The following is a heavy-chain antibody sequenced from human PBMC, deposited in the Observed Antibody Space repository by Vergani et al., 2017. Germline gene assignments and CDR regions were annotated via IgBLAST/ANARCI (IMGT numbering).Heavy chain of an antibody. CDR3: VYRKTGGGTTGCVLPFYYYYYMDV. J-gene: IGHJ6*03. V-gene: IGHV2-5*04. CDR1: GFSLNTRGVS. Sequence: QITLKESGPKLVKPTQTLTLTCTFSGFSLNTRGVSVAWIRQPPGKALDWLAIIYWNDEQHYSPSLNNRITITKDTSKNQLVLTMTNMDYVDTGTYYCVYRKTGGGTTGCVLPFYYYYYMDVWGKGTTVTVSS. D-gene: IGHD2-8*02. CDR2: IYWNDEQ.